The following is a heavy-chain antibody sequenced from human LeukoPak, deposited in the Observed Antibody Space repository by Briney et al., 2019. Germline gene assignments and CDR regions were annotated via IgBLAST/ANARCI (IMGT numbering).Heavy chain of an antibody. V-gene: IGHV4-30-2*01. CDR3: ARATRSGVGGFDY. CDR1: GGSISSGGYY. D-gene: IGHD3-16*01. CDR2: IYHSGST. J-gene: IGHJ4*02. Sequence: SETLSLTCTVSGGSISSGGYYWSWIRQPPGKGLEWIGYIYHSGSTYYNPSLKSRVTISVDRSKNQFSLKLSSVSPEDTAVYYCARATRSGVGGFDYSGQGTLVTVSS.